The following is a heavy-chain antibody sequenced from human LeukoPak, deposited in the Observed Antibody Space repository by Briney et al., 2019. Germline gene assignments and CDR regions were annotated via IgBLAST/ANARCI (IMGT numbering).Heavy chain of an antibody. D-gene: IGHD3-22*01. Sequence: PGGSLRLSCAASGFTFSSYWMHWVRQAPGKGLVWVSRINSDGSSTSYADSVKGRLTISRDNAKNTLYLQMNSLRAEDTAVYYCARGEEYYYDSSGYYTIDYWGQGTLVTVSS. CDR3: ARGEEYYYDSSGYYTIDY. J-gene: IGHJ4*02. V-gene: IGHV3-74*01. CDR2: INSDGSST. CDR1: GFTFSSYW.